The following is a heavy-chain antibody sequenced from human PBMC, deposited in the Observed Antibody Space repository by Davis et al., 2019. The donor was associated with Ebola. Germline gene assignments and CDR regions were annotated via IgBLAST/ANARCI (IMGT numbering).Heavy chain of an antibody. CDR1: RYTFTSYD. Sequence: ASVQVSCKASRYTFTSYDINLVRQATGQGLEWMGWMNPKSGNTGYAQKFQGRITMTGNTSISTAYMELSSLKSEDTAVYYCATARRYSGSYFIDYWGQGALVTVSS. CDR3: ATARRYSGSYFIDY. V-gene: IGHV1-8*01. CDR2: MNPKSGNT. D-gene: IGHD1-26*01. J-gene: IGHJ4*02.